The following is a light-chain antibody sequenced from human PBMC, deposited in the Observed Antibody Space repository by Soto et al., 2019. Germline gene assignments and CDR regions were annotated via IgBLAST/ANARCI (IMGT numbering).Light chain of an antibody. Sequence: DIVMTQSPLSLPVTPGEPASISCRSSQSHLHSNGNNYLDWFLQKPGQPPQVLIYLGSNRASGVPDRFSGSGSGTDFTLKISRVEADDVGIYYCMQALQTPLTFGGGTKVEI. J-gene: IGKJ4*01. CDR1: QSHLHSNGNNY. CDR2: LGS. V-gene: IGKV2-28*01. CDR3: MQALQTPLT.